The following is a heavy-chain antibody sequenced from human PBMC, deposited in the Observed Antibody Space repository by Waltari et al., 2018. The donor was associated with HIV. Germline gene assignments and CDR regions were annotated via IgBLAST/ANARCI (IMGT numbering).Heavy chain of an antibody. CDR3: ARRKRVTTTYYYYGLDV. Sequence: EMQLVQSGAEVTKPGASLKISCRGSGYSFTTYWIVWVRQMPGRGLEWMGIIYPGDSDTRYSPSFQGQVTISADKSISTAYLQWSSLKASDTAIYYCARRKRVTTTYYYYGLDVWGQGTTVTVSS. J-gene: IGHJ6*02. D-gene: IGHD4-17*01. CDR1: GYSFTTYW. V-gene: IGHV5-51*01. CDR2: IYPGDSDT.